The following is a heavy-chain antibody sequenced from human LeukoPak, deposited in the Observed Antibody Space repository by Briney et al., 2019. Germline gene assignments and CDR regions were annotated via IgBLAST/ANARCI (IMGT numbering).Heavy chain of an antibody. CDR2: INHSGST. CDR1: GGSFSGYY. Sequence: SETLSLTCAVYGGSFSGYYWSWIRQPPGKGLEWIGEINHSGSTNYNPSLKSRVTISVDTSKNQFSLKLSSVTAADTAVYYCARLRAKVVSIVVYFDYWGQGTLVTVSS. J-gene: IGHJ4*02. CDR3: ARLRAKVVSIVVYFDY. V-gene: IGHV4-34*01. D-gene: IGHD1-26*01.